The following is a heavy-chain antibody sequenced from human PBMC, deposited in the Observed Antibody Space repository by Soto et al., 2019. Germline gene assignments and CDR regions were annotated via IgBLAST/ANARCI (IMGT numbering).Heavy chain of an antibody. CDR2: ISYDGSNK. CDR1: GFTFSSYA. CDR3: ARAYDFWSGPFFDY. V-gene: IGHV3-30-3*01. D-gene: IGHD3-3*01. Sequence: GGSLRLSCAASGFTFSSYAMHWVRQAPGKGLEWVAVISYDGSNKYYAESVKGRFTISRDNSKNTLYLQMNSLRAEDTAVYYCARAYDFWSGPFFDYWGQGTLVTVSS. J-gene: IGHJ4*02.